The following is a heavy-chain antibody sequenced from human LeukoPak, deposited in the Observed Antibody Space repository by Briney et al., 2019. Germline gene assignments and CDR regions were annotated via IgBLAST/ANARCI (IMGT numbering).Heavy chain of an antibody. D-gene: IGHD1-7*01. Sequence: ASVKVSCKASGYTFTGYYMHWVRQAPGQGLEWMGWINPNSGGTNYAQKFQGRVTMTRDTSISTACMELSRLRSDDTAVYYCAKLAGYNWNYERDYYYYMDVWGKGTTVTVSS. CDR3: AKLAGYNWNYERDYYYYMDV. J-gene: IGHJ6*03. CDR2: INPNSGGT. V-gene: IGHV1-2*02. CDR1: GYTFTGYY.